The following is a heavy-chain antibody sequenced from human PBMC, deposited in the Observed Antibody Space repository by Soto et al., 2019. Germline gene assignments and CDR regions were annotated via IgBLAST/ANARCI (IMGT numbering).Heavy chain of an antibody. V-gene: IGHV3-21*01. CDR1: GFTFSSYS. D-gene: IGHD5-18*01. Sequence: EVQLVESGGGLVKPGGSLRLSCAASGFTFSSYSMNWVRQAPGKGLEWVSSISSSSSYIYYADSVKGRFTISRDNAKNSLYLQMNSLRAEDTAVYYCARVGPAMVTAFDYWGQGTLVTVSS. CDR3: ARVGPAMVTAFDY. CDR2: ISSSSSYI. J-gene: IGHJ4*02.